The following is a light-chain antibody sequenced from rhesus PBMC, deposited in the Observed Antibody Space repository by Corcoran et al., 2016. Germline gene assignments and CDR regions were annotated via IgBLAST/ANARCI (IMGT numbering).Light chain of an antibody. CDR1: QGISSW. CDR2: KAS. CDR3: QQYSSRPWT. Sequence: DIQMTQSPSSLSASVGDTVTITCRASQGISSWLAWYQQKPGKAPKLLIYKASSLQSGVPSRFSGSGSGTDFTLTISSLQSEDFATYYGQQYSSRPWTFGQGTKVEI. V-gene: IGKV1-22*01. J-gene: IGKJ1*01.